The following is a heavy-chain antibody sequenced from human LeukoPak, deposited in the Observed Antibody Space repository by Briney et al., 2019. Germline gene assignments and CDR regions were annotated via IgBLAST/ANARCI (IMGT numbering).Heavy chain of an antibody. J-gene: IGHJ6*02. CDR1: GFTFSSYG. Sequence: GGSLRLSCAASGFTFSSYGMHWVRQAPGKGLEWVAVISYDGSNKYYADSVKGRFTISRDNSKNTLYLQMNSLRAEDTAVYYCAKVGDTWPGVDSSASGMDVWGQETTVTVSS. D-gene: IGHD3-22*01. CDR3: AKVGDTWPGVDSSASGMDV. CDR2: ISYDGSNK. V-gene: IGHV3-30*18.